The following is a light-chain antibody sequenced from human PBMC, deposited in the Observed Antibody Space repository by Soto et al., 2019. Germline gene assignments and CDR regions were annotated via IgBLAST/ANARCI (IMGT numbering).Light chain of an antibody. J-gene: IGLJ2*01. V-gene: IGLV2-14*01. CDR3: SSYTSSSTLVV. Sequence: QSALTQPASVSGSPGQSITISCTGTSSDVGGYNYVSWYQQHPGKAPKLMIYAVSNRPSGVSNRFSGSKSGNTASLTISGLQDEDEADYSCSSYTSSSTLVVFGGGTKLTVL. CDR1: SSDVGGYNY. CDR2: AVS.